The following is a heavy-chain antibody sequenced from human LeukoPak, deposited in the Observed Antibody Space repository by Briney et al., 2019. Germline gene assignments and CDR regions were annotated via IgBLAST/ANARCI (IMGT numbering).Heavy chain of an antibody. CDR2: ISYDGSNK. D-gene: IGHD1-26*01. J-gene: IGHJ4*02. V-gene: IGHV3-30-3*01. Sequence: GGSLRLSCAASGFTFSSYATHWVRQAPGKGLEWVAVISYDGSNKYYADSVKGRFTISRDNSKNTLYLQMNSLRAEDTAVYYCARDAGEWELLGYFDYWGQGTLVTVSS. CDR1: GFTFSSYA. CDR3: ARDAGEWELLGYFDY.